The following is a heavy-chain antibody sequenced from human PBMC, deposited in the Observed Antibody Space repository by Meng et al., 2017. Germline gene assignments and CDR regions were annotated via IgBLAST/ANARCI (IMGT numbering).Heavy chain of an antibody. CDR1: GCSISSRNW. J-gene: IGHJ4*02. V-gene: IGHV4-4*02. CDR3: ARVVAATTLFLDY. CDR2: IYHSGST. D-gene: IGHD2-15*01. Sequence: QVPLKESGPGLGKPSGTLSLTGAVSGCSISSRNWWSWVRQPPGKGLEWIGEIYHSGSTNYNPSLKSRVTISVDKSKNQFSLKLSSVTAADTAVYYCARVVAATTLFLDYWGQGTLVTVSS.